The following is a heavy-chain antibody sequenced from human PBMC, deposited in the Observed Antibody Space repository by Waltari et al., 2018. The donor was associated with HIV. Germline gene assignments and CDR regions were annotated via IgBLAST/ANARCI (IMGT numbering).Heavy chain of an antibody. CDR3: ARHRGWYTTQLYYFDY. J-gene: IGHJ4*02. CDR1: GGSISSYY. CDR2: IYYSGST. V-gene: IGHV4-59*08. D-gene: IGHD6-19*01. Sequence: QVQLQESGPGLVKPSETLSLTCTVSGGSISSYYWSWIRQPPGKGLEWIGYIYYSGSTSSNPALTSRVTMSVDTSKNQFSLKLSSVTAADTAVYYCARHRGWYTTQLYYFDYWGQGTLVTVSS.